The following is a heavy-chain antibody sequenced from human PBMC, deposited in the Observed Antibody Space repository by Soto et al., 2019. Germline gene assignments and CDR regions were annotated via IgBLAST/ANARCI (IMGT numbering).Heavy chain of an antibody. V-gene: IGHV4-4*07. J-gene: IGHJ6*02. Sequence: SETLSLTCTVSGGSISSYYWSWIRQPAGKGLEWIGRIYTSGSTNYNPSLKSRVTMSVDTSKNQFSLKLSSVTAADTAVYYCARAAFRYSSSSGGFTYYYYGMDVWGQGTTVTVSS. CDR1: GGSISSYY. CDR3: ARAAFRYSSSSGGFTYYYYGMDV. CDR2: IYTSGST. D-gene: IGHD6-6*01.